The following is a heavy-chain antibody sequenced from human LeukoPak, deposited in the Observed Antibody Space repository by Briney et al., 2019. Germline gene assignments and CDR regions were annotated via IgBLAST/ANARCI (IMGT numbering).Heavy chain of an antibody. Sequence: PGRSLRLSCAASGVTFRNYAVHWVRQAPGKGLQWVAVISYDGNTIHYADSVKGRFIISRDTSKNTLYLQMNSLRAEDTAVYYCARSGGLQKFDYWGQGTLVTVSS. V-gene: IGHV3-30-3*01. CDR3: ARSGGLQKFDY. CDR2: ISYDGNTI. CDR1: GVTFRNYA. J-gene: IGHJ4*02. D-gene: IGHD4-11*01.